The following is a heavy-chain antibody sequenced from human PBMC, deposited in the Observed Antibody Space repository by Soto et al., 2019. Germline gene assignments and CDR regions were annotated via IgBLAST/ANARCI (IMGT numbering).Heavy chain of an antibody. V-gene: IGHV1-58*01. CDR1: GFTFTSSA. Sequence: ASEKVSCKASGFTFTSSAVQWVRQARGQRLEWIGWIVVGSGNTNYAQKFQERVTITRDMSTSTAYMELSSLRSEDTAVYYCAALSTTIGYYGMDVWGQGTTVTVSS. J-gene: IGHJ6*02. CDR2: IVVGSGNT. CDR3: AALSTTIGYYGMDV. D-gene: IGHD4-17*01.